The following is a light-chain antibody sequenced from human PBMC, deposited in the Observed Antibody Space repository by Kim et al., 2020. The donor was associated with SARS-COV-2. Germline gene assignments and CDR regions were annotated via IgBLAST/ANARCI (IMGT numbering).Light chain of an antibody. CDR3: QQYDTLPYT. CDR1: QGIFTF. Sequence: DIQMTQSPSSLSASVGDSITITCQASQGIFTFLNWYQQRPGQPPRLLIYDASNLQTGVPSRFSGSGSGTQFTFTVSSLQPEDVATYYCQQYDTLPYTFGQGTKLEIK. V-gene: IGKV1-33*01. J-gene: IGKJ2*01. CDR2: DAS.